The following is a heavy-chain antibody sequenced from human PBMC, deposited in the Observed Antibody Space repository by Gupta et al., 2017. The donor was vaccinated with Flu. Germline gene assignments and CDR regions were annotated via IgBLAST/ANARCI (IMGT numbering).Heavy chain of an antibody. Sequence: YYGSGIRQTPGKGLEWIGEINRSGSTKYNPSLQSRVTISVDTSKSQFSLMLTSVTAADTGVYFCARGTYSSSWSSNFDYWGQGTLVTVSS. D-gene: IGHD6-13*01. V-gene: IGHV4-34*01. CDR3: ARGTYSSSWSSNFDY. J-gene: IGHJ4*02. CDR2: INRSGST. CDR1: YY.